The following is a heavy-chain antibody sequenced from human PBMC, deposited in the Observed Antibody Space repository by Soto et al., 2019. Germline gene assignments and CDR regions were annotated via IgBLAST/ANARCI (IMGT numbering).Heavy chain of an antibody. CDR3: ARALTGYGMDV. Sequence: GASVKVSCTASGYTFTNYYMHWVRQAPGQGLEWMGWITTYNGNTEYAQKFQGRVTMTTDASTSTAYMELGSLRSDDTAIYYCARALTGYGMDVWGQGTTVTVSS. CDR2: ITTYNGNT. V-gene: IGHV1-18*04. CDR1: GYTFTNYY. J-gene: IGHJ6*02.